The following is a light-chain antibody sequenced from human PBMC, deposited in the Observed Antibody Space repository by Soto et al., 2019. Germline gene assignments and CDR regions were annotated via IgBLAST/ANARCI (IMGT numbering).Light chain of an antibody. CDR3: SSYTDSSTLAV. Sequence: QSVLTQPASVSGSPGQSITISCTGTSSDVGAYNYVSWYQQHPGKAPKLMIYEVSNRPSGVSNRFSGSKSGNTASLTISGLQAEDEADYYCSSYTDSSTLAVFGGGTKLTVL. J-gene: IGLJ3*02. CDR2: EVS. CDR1: SSDVGAYNY. V-gene: IGLV2-14*01.